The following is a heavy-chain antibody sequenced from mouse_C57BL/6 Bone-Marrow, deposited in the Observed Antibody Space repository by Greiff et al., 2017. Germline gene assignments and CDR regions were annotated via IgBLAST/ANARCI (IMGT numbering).Heavy chain of an antibody. D-gene: IGHD4-1*02. Sequence: EVKLVESGGGLVQPGGSLKLSCAASGFTFSDYYMYWVRQTPEKRLEWVAYISNGGGSTYYPDTVKGRFTISRDHAKNTLYLQMSRLKSEDTAMYYCARRTFNFFFDYWGQGTTLTVSS. CDR2: ISNGGGST. V-gene: IGHV5-12*01. J-gene: IGHJ2*01. CDR3: ARRTFNFFFDY. CDR1: GFTFSDYY.